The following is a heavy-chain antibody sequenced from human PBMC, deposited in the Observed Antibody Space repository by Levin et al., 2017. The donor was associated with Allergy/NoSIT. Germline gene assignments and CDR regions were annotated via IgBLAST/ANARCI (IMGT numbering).Heavy chain of an antibody. Sequence: ASVKVSCAASGFTFSSYAMSWVRQAPGKGLEWVSAISANGGRTYYADSVKGRFTISRDNSENTLYLQMNSLRAEDTAVYYCAKDRSGSGYYDFDYWGQGTLVTVSS. D-gene: IGHD3-3*01. J-gene: IGHJ4*02. CDR3: AKDRSGSGYYDFDY. CDR1: GFTFSSYA. CDR2: ISANGGRT. V-gene: IGHV3-23*01.